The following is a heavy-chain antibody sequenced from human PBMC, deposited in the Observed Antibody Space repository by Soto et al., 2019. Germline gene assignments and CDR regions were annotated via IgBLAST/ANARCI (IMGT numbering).Heavy chain of an antibody. D-gene: IGHD4-4*01. CDR2: IHPSGGT. CDR1: GASISSGTYY. V-gene: IGHV4-31*01. CDR3: AKGQDYSKSGY. Sequence: PSETLSLTCTVSGASISSGTYYWNWIRQSPEKGLEWIGCIHPSGGTHYNPSLKSQVSISDDTSKNQFSLKMSSVTAADTAVYYCAKGQDYSKSGYWGQGTLVTVSS. J-gene: IGHJ4*02.